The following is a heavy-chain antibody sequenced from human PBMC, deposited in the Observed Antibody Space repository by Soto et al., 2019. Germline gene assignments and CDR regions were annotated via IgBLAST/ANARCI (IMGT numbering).Heavy chain of an antibody. CDR1: GGTFSSYA. CDR2: IIPIFGTA. CDR3: ARDRSSDDFWSGPQQGMDV. V-gene: IGHV1-69*13. J-gene: IGHJ6*02. Sequence: ASVKVSCKASGGTFSSYAISWVRQAPGQGLEWMGGIIPIFGTANYAQKFQGRVTITADESTSTAYMELSSLRSEDTAVYYCARDRSSDDFWSGPQQGMDVWGQGTTVTVSS. D-gene: IGHD3-3*01.